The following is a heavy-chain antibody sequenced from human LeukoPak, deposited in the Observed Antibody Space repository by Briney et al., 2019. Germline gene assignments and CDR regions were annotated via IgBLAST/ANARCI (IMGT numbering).Heavy chain of an antibody. CDR2: IFPGDFEL. CDR3: ARHGLEGCRGGMCYRSFHYYGMDV. J-gene: IGHJ6*02. D-gene: IGHD2-15*01. CDR1: GYSFTDYW. V-gene: IGHV5-51*01. Sequence: GESLKISCKGSGYSFTDYWIGWVGQMPGKGLEWMGIIFPGDFELTYSPSFQGQVIISVDKSIDTAYLQWSSLQASDTAMYYCARHGLEGCRGGMCYRSFHYYGMDVWGQGTTVTVSS.